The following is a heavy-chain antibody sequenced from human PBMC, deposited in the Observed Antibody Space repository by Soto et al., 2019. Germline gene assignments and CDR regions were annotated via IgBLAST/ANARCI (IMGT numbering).Heavy chain of an antibody. D-gene: IGHD5-12*01. V-gene: IGHV1-18*01. Sequence: ASVKVSCKASGYTFTRYGISWVRQAPGQGLEWVGWISAYNGNTNYAQKLQGRVTMTTDTSTSTAYMELRSLRSDDTAVYYCARLSGYDFETFFDYWGQGTLVTVSS. J-gene: IGHJ4*02. CDR3: ARLSGYDFETFFDY. CDR1: GYTFTRYG. CDR2: ISAYNGNT.